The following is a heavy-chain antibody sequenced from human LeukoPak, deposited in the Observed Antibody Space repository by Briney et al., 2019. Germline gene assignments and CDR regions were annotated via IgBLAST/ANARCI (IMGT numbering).Heavy chain of an antibody. CDR3: ARGARGIVATIRVLGGDAFDI. V-gene: IGHV1-2*04. CDR2: INPNSGGT. D-gene: IGHD5-12*01. Sequence: GASVKVSCKASGFTFTGYYMHWVRQAPGQGLEWMGWINPNSGGTNYAQKFQGWVTMTRDTSISTAYMELSRLRSDDTAVYYCARGARGIVATIRVLGGDAFDIWGQGTMVTVSS. CDR1: GFTFTGYY. J-gene: IGHJ3*02.